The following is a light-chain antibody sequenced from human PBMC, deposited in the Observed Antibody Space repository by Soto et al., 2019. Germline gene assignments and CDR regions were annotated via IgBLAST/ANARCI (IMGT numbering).Light chain of an antibody. CDR3: QQYGSLLA. J-gene: IGKJ4*01. CDR2: GAS. CDR1: QSVSNNN. Sequence: VLTQSPATLSLSPGERGTLSCRASQSVSNNNLAWYQQKSGQAPRLLIYGASRRATGIPDRFSGSGSGTDFTLTIYRLEPEDFAVYFCQQYGSLLAFGGGTKVDIK. V-gene: IGKV3-20*01.